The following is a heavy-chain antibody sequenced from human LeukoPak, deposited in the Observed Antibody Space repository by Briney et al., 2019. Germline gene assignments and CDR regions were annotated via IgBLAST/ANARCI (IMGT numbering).Heavy chain of an antibody. D-gene: IGHD4-23*01. CDR2: INSDGSST. CDR3: ARDWAYGGFVPDVFDI. V-gene: IGHV3-74*01. J-gene: IGHJ3*02. Sequence: PGGSLRLSCAGSGFTFSSYWMHWVRQAPGKGLVWVSRINSDGSSTTYADSVKGRFTISRDNAKNTVYLQMNSLRAEDTAVYYCARDWAYGGFVPDVFDIWGQGTVVSVSS. CDR1: GFTFSSYW.